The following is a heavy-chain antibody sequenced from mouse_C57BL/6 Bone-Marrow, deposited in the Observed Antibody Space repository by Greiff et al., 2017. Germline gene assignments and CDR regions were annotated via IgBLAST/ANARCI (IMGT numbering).Heavy chain of an antibody. CDR1: GFTFTDYY. V-gene: IGHV7-3*01. D-gene: IGHD2-4*01. CDR2: IRNKANGYTT. J-gene: IGHJ4*01. Sequence: EVQLQESGGGLVQPGGSLSLSCAASGFTFTDYYMSWVRQPPGKALAWLGFIRNKANGYTTEYSASVKGRFTISSDNSQSILYLQMNALRAEDSATYYCASRYDYGEDDWGQGTSVTVSS. CDR3: ASRYDYGEDD.